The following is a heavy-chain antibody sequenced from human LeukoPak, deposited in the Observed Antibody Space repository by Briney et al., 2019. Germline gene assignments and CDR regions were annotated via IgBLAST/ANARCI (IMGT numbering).Heavy chain of an antibody. CDR1: GYTFTSYY. D-gene: IGHD3-3*01. J-gene: IGHJ5*02. Sequence: ASVTVSCTASGYTFTSYYMHWVRQAPGQGLEWMGIINPSGGSTSYAQKFQGRVTMTRDTSTSTVYMELSSLRSEDTAVYYCARDPVAYYDFWSGYYKNNWFDPWGQGTLVTVSS. CDR2: INPSGGST. CDR3: ARDPVAYYDFWSGYYKNNWFDP. V-gene: IGHV1-46*01.